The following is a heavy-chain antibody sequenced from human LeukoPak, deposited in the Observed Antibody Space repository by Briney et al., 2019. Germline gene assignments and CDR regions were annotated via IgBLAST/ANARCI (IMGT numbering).Heavy chain of an antibody. CDR3: AREGGPFDY. V-gene: IGHV3-48*01. J-gene: IGHJ4*02. D-gene: IGHD3-16*01. CDR2: ISSSSSAI. CDR1: GFTFSSYE. Sequence: GGSLRLSCAASGFTFSSYEMNWVRQAPGKGLEWVSYISSSSSAIYYADSVKGRFTISRDNAKNSLYLQMNSLRAEDTAVYYCAREGGPFDYWGQGTLVTVSS.